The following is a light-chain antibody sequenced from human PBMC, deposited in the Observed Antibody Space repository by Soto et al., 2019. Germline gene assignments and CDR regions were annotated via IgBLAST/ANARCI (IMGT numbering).Light chain of an antibody. CDR3: QQRSNWPPFT. CDR2: GAS. CDR1: QSVTDNY. Sequence: EIVLTQSPATLSLSPGERATLSCRASQSVTDNYLAWYQQKPGQAPRLVISGASSRTSGIPDRFSASGSGTDFTLTISSLEPEDFAVYYCQQRSNWPPFTFGQGTRLEIK. J-gene: IGKJ5*01. V-gene: IGKV3-11*01.